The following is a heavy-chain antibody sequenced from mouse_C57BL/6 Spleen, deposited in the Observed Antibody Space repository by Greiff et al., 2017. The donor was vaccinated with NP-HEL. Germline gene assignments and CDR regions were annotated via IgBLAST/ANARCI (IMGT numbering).Heavy chain of an antibody. Sequence: EVKLMESGGGLVQPGGSMKLSCAASGFTFSDAWMDWVRQSPEKGLEWVAEIRNKANNHATYYAESVKGRFTISRDDSKSSVYLQMNSLRAEDTGIYYCTTFDDGYYYYAMDYWGQGTSVTVSS. D-gene: IGHD2-3*01. CDR3: TTFDDGYYYYAMDY. V-gene: IGHV6-6*01. CDR1: GFTFSDAW. J-gene: IGHJ4*01. CDR2: IRNKANNHAT.